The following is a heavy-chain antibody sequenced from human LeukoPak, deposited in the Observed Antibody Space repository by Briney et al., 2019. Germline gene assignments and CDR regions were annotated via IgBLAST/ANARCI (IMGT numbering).Heavy chain of an antibody. CDR1: GYTFTSYG. CDR2: INPSGGST. Sequence: ASAKVSCKASGYTFTSYGISWVRQAPGQGLEWMGIINPSGGSTSYAQKFQGRVTMTRDTSTSTVYMELSSLRSEDTAVYYCARSGVYGSGSINWFDPWGQGTLVTVSS. V-gene: IGHV1-46*01. CDR3: ARSGVYGSGSINWFDP. D-gene: IGHD3-10*01. J-gene: IGHJ5*02.